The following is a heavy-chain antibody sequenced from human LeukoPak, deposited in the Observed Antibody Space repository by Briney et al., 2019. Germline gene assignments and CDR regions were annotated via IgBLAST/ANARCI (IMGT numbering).Heavy chain of an antibody. D-gene: IGHD3-10*01. J-gene: IGHJ4*02. CDR1: GFTFSSYA. CDR3: ARDSGYYYGSGSPYDY. Sequence: GRSLRLSCAASGFTFSSYAMHWVRQAPGKGLEWVAVISYDGSNKYYADSVKGRFTISRDNSKNTLYLQMNSLRAEDTAVYYCARDSGYYYGSGSPYDYWGQGTLVTVSS. V-gene: IGHV3-30-3*01. CDR2: ISYDGSNK.